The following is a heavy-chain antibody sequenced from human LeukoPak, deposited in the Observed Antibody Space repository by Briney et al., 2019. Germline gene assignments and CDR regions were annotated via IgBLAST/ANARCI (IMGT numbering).Heavy chain of an antibody. CDR1: GGSISSYY. CDR3: ARQPIAAAEYYFDY. J-gene: IGHJ4*02. CDR2: IYYSGST. V-gene: IGHV4-59*08. D-gene: IGHD6-13*01. Sequence: SETLSLTCTVSGGSISSYYWSWIRQPPGKGLEWIGYIYYSGSTNYNPSLKSRVTISVDTSKSQFSLKLSSVTAADTAVYYCARQPIAAAEYYFDYWGQGTLVTVSS.